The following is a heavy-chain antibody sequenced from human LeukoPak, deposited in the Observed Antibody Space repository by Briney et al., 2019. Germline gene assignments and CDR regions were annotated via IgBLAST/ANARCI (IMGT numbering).Heavy chain of an antibody. CDR2: ISSSSSYI. V-gene: IGHV3-21*01. Sequence: GGSLRLSCAASGFTFSSYSMNRVRQAPGKGLEWVSSISSSSSYIYYADSVKGRFTISRDNAKNSLYLQMNSLRAEDTAVYYCAREDTMVRGVRCFDYWGQGTLVTVSS. J-gene: IGHJ4*02. CDR3: AREDTMVRGVRCFDY. CDR1: GFTFSSYS. D-gene: IGHD3-10*01.